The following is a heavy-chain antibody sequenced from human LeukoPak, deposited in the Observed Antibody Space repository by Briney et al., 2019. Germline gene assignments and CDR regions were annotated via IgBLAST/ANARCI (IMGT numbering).Heavy chain of an antibody. Sequence: GASVKVSCKASGYTFTSYGISWVRQAPGQGLEWMGWISAYNGNTNYAQKLRGRVTMTTDTSTSTAYMELRSLRSDDTAVYYCARSTTVTPYYYYYGMDVWGQGTTVTVSS. J-gene: IGHJ6*02. CDR1: GYTFTSYG. V-gene: IGHV1-18*01. CDR3: ARSTTVTPYYYYYGMDV. CDR2: ISAYNGNT. D-gene: IGHD4-17*01.